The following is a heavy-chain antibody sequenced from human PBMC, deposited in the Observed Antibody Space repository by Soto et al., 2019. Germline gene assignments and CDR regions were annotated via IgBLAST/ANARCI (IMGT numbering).Heavy chain of an antibody. Sequence: EVQLVESGGALVQPGGSLRLSCAASGFTFSSYSMNWVRQAPGKGLEWVSYISSGSATIYYADSVKGRFTISRDNAKNSLYLQMNSLRDEDTAVYYCTRDSASYSSSSGSYWYFDLWGRGTLFSVSS. CDR1: GFTFSSYS. V-gene: IGHV3-48*02. D-gene: IGHD6-6*01. J-gene: IGHJ2*01. CDR3: TRDSASYSSSSGSYWYFDL. CDR2: ISSGSATI.